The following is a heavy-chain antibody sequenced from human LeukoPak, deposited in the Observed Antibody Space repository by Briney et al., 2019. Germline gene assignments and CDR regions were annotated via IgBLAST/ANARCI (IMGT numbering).Heavy chain of an antibody. J-gene: IGHJ3*02. CDR2: IIPMFGRA. CDR1: GGTFSSYT. CDR3: ARGGCGSCYRPSDALDI. D-gene: IGHD2-15*01. V-gene: IGHV1-69*13. Sequence: SVKVSCKASGGTFSSYTISWVRQAPGQGLEWMGGIIPMFGRAGYAQKFQGRVTISADESTSTAYMELSSLRSDDTAVYYCARGGCGSCYRPSDALDIWGQGTMVTVSS.